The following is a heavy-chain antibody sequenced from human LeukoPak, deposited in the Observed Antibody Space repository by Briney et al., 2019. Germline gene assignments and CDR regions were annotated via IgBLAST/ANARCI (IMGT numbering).Heavy chain of an antibody. V-gene: IGHV1-2*02. CDR1: GYTFAGPY. Sequence: ASVKVSCKASGYTFAGPYIHWVRQAPGQGLEWMGWINPNSGGTNYAQKFQGRVTMTRKPSISTAYMELTRLTSDDTAVYYCARGGVHLWGFDPWGQGTLVTISS. CDR3: ARGGVHLWGFDP. CDR2: INPNSGGT. J-gene: IGHJ5*02. D-gene: IGHD3-10*01.